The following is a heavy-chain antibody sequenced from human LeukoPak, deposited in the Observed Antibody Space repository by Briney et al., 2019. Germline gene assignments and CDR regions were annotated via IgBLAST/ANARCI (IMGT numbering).Heavy chain of an antibody. Sequence: GGSLRLSCAASGFTFSSYAMNWVRQAPGEGLEWVSAISSSGGTTYYSDSVKGRFIISRDNSKNTLYLQMNSLRAEDTAVYYCAKAGIAVPATPEYCGQGTQVTVSS. CDR2: ISSSGGTT. CDR3: AKAGIAVPATPEY. J-gene: IGHJ4*02. CDR1: GFTFSSYA. D-gene: IGHD6-19*01. V-gene: IGHV3-23*01.